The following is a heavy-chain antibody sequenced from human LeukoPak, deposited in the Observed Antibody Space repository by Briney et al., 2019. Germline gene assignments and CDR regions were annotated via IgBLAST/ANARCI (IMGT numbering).Heavy chain of an antibody. V-gene: IGHV4-59*08. CDR2: VYYSGNT. CDR3: ARLGYSSSFDY. D-gene: IGHD6-6*01. CDR1: GGSISSYY. Sequence: SETLSLTCTVSGGSISSYYWGWIRQPPGKGLEWIGYVYYSGNTTYNPSLTSRLTISIDTSKNQFSLKLSSVTAADTSVYYCARLGYSSSFDYWGQGSLVTASS. J-gene: IGHJ4*02.